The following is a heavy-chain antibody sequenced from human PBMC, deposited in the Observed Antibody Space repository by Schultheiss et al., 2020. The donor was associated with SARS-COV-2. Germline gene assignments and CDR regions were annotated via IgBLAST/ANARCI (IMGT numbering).Heavy chain of an antibody. J-gene: IGHJ5*02. Sequence: SQTLSLTCAVYGGSFSGYYWSWIRQPAGKGLEWIGRIYTSGSTNYNPSLKSRVTMSVDTSKNQFSLKLSSVTAADTAVYYCASAESIAARPRWFDPWGQGTLVTVSS. CDR2: IYTSGST. CDR1: GGSFSGYY. V-gene: IGHV4-59*10. CDR3: ASAESIAARPRWFDP. D-gene: IGHD6-6*01.